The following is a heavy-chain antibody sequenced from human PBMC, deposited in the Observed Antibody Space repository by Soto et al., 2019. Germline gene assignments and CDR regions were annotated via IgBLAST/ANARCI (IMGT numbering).Heavy chain of an antibody. CDR2: INHSGST. Sequence: SETLSLTCAVYGGSFSGYYWSWIRQPPGKGLEWIGEINHSGSTNYNPSLKSRVTISVDTSKNQFSLKLSSVTAADTAVYYCARSSYYYDSSGYAQSSFDYWGQGTLVTSPQ. D-gene: IGHD3-22*01. J-gene: IGHJ4*02. V-gene: IGHV4-34*01. CDR3: ARSSYYYDSSGYAQSSFDY. CDR1: GGSFSGYY.